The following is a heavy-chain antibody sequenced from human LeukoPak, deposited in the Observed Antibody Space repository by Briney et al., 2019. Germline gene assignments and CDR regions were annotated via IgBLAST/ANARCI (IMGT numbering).Heavy chain of an antibody. Sequence: PGGSLRLSCAASGFNVNSNYMSWVRQAPGKGLEWVSVIYSGGTTYYADSVKGRFTISRDNSKNTLSLQMNSLRAEDTAMYYCARVRGWKYFDYWGQGTLVTVSS. CDR2: IYSGGTT. CDR3: ARVRGWKYFDY. CDR1: GFNVNSNY. D-gene: IGHD1-1*01. J-gene: IGHJ4*02. V-gene: IGHV3-66*01.